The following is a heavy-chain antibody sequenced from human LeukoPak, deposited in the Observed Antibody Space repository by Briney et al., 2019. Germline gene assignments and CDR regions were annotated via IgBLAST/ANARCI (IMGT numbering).Heavy chain of an antibody. CDR1: GFTFSNYA. D-gene: IGHD2-8*01. Sequence: GGSLRLSCAASGFTFSNYAMHWVRQSPSKGLEWVALISYDGSKQYYADSVKGRFAISRDNSKNTLYLEMNSLRAEDTAVYYCARPLMVYVIKSNNWFDPWGQGTLVTVS. CDR3: ARPLMVYVIKSNNWFDP. V-gene: IGHV3-30*09. J-gene: IGHJ5*02. CDR2: ISYDGSKQ.